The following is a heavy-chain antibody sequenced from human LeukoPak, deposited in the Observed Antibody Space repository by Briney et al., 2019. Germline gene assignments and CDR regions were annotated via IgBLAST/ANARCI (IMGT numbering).Heavy chain of an antibody. CDR1: GFTFSSYA. CDR2: ISYDGSNK. Sequence: GGSLRLSCAASGFTFSSYAMHWVRQAPGKGLEWVAVISYDGSNKYYADSVRGRFTISRDNSKNTLYLQMNSLRAEDTAVYYCARDSKAFEDTAPDYWGQGTLVTVSS. V-gene: IGHV3-30-3*01. D-gene: IGHD5-18*01. CDR3: ARDSKAFEDTAPDY. J-gene: IGHJ4*02.